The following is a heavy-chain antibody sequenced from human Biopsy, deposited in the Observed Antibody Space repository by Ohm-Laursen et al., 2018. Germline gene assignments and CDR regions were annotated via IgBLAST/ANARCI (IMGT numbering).Heavy chain of an antibody. CDR2: NIPILGTG. V-gene: IGHV1-69*06. D-gene: IGHD3-9*01. Sequence: SWVKVSCKAPGGTFSNYGVNWVRQAPGQGLEWLGGNIPILGTGNYAQKFQDRVTVAADTSTSTATMELRSLRSDDTAVYYCATKLTGYFHHWGQGILVIVSS. J-gene: IGHJ1*01. CDR3: ATKLTGYFHH. CDR1: GGTFSNYG.